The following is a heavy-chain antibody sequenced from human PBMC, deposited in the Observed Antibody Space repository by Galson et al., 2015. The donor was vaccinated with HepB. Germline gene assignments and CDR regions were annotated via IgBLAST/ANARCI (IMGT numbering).Heavy chain of an antibody. J-gene: IGHJ4*02. V-gene: IGHV3-30*03. Sequence: SLRLSCAASGFTFTFSAYGMHWVRQAPGKGLEWVAVISYEGSLKYYADSVKGRFTISRDTSGNTLYLQMNSLRVEDTAVYYCARWEGTVGGYDYWGQGTLVTVSS. CDR3: ARWEGTVGGYDY. CDR1: GFTFTFSAYG. D-gene: IGHD1-26*01. CDR2: ISYEGSLK.